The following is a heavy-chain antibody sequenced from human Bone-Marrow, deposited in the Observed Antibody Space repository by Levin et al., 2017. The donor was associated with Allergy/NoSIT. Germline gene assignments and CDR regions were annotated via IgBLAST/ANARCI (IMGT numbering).Heavy chain of an antibody. J-gene: IGHJ2*01. D-gene: IGHD4-17*01. CDR2: IVVGSGNT. V-gene: IGHV1-58*01. CDR1: GFTFTSSA. Sequence: SVKVSCKASGFTFTSSAVQWVRQARGQRLEWIGWIVVGSGNTDYAQKFQERVTITRDMSTSTAYMELSSLRSEDTAVYYCAAEGAVMATVTTGWYFDLWGRGTLVTVSS. CDR3: AAEGAVMATVTTGWYFDL.